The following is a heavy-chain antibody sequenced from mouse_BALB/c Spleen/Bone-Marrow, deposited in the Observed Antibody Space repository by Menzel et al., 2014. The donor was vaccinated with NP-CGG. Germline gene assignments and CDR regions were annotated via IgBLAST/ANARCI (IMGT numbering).Heavy chain of an antibody. CDR1: GLTFSSYT. V-gene: IGHV5-6-4*01. Sequence: EAQGAESGGGLVKPGGSLKVSCAASGLTFSSYTMSWVRQTPEKRLEWVATISSGGSYTYYTDSVKGRFTISRDNAKNTLYLQMSSLKSEDTAMYYCIRDHRTTGRTTNFFDYWGQGTTLTVSS. J-gene: IGHJ2*01. CDR3: IRDHRTTGRTTNFFDY. CDR2: ISSGGSYT. D-gene: IGHD1-1*01.